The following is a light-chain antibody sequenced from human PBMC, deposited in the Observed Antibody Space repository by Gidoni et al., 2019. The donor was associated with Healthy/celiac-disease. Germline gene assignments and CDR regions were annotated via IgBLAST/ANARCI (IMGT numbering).Light chain of an antibody. CDR2: GAS. V-gene: IGKV3-20*01. J-gene: IGKJ2*01. Sequence: ELVLTQSPGPLSLSPGESATLSCRASQSVSSSYLAWYQQKPGQAPRLLIYGASSRATGIPDRFSGSGSGTDFTLTISRLEPEDFAVYYCQQYGSSPPTFGQGTKLEIK. CDR1: QSVSSSY. CDR3: QQYGSSPPT.